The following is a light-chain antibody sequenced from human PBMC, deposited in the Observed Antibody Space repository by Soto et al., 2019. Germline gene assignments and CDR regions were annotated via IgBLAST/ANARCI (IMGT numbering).Light chain of an antibody. Sequence: EIVLTQSPGTLSLSPGERATLSCRASQSVTKSLAWYQQKPGQAPRLLIYGASSRTTGIPDRFSGSGSGTDFTLTISRLEPEDFATYYCQQYESLPLTFGQGTRLEIK. CDR3: QQYESLPLT. CDR1: QSVTKS. V-gene: IGKV3-20*01. J-gene: IGKJ5*01. CDR2: GAS.